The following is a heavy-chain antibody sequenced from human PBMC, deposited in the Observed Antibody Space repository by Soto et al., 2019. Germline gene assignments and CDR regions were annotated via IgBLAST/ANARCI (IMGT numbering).Heavy chain of an antibody. V-gene: IGHV1-69*13. CDR1: GGTFSSCA. CDR3: ATAHRIQLWFPLES. Sequence: GASVKVSCKASGGTFSSCAISWVRQAPGQGLEWMGGIIPIFGTTNYAQKFQGRVTITADESTSTAYMELSSLRSEDTAVYYCATAHRIQLWFPLESWGQGALVTVSS. D-gene: IGHD5-18*01. CDR2: IIPIFGTT. J-gene: IGHJ5*02.